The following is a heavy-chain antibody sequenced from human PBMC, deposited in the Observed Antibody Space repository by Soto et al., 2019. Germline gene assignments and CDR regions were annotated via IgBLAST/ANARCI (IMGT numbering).Heavy chain of an antibody. D-gene: IGHD3-9*01. CDR3: ARGWGGPYYFDT. J-gene: IGHJ5*02. CDR2: IYHSGST. V-gene: IGHV4-59*01. CDR1: GGSLSSSY. Sequence: QVQLQESGPGLVKPSETLSLTCTVSGGSLSSSYWVWIRQTPGKELEWIGQIYHSGSTIYNPSLESRVTILVDSSKNHVSLDLTSLTAADTAVYYCARGWGGPYYFDTWGQGALVIVSS.